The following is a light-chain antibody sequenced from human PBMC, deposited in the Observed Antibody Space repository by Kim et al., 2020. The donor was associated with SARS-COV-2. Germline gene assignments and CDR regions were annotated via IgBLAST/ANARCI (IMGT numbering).Light chain of an antibody. V-gene: IGKV1-39*01. Sequence: ASVERTVTIPCRASQDINVYLNWYQQRPGQAPKALIYAVSSLQSGVPSRFIGSGSGTDFTLTITGLKVEDFATYYCQQSYRSPSTFGGGTKVDIK. J-gene: IGKJ4*01. CDR1: QDINVY. CDR2: AVS. CDR3: QQSYRSPST.